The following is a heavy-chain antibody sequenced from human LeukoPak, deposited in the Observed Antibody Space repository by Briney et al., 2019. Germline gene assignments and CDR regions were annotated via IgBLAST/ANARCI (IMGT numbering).Heavy chain of an antibody. D-gene: IGHD3-16*02. CDR3: ARGAYDYVWGSYRWSYFDY. V-gene: IGHV4-39*07. Sequence: SETLSLTCTVSGGSISSSSYYWGWIRQPPGKGLEWIGNLYYSGSTYYNPSLKSRVTISVDTSKNQFSLKLSSVTAADTAVYYCARGAYDYVWGSYRWSYFDYWGQGTLVTVSS. J-gene: IGHJ4*02. CDR2: LYYSGST. CDR1: GGSISSSSYY.